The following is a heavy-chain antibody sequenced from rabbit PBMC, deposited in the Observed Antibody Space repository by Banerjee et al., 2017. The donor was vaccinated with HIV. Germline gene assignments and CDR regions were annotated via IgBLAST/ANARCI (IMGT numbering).Heavy chain of an antibody. D-gene: IGHD2-1*01. CDR3: ARGDYGDPYYFNL. V-gene: IGHV1S7*01. CDR1: GFSLSSYA. CDR2: IDPVFGTT. Sequence: QLKESGGGLVQPGGSLKLSCKASGFSLSSYAVSWVRQAPGKGLEWIGYIDPVFGTTYYASWVNGRFTISSHNAQNTLYLQLNSLTAADTATYFCARGDYGDPYYFNLWGQGTLVTVS. J-gene: IGHJ4*01.